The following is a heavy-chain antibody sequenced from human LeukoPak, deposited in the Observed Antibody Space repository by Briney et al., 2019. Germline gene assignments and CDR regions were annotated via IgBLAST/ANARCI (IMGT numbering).Heavy chain of an antibody. D-gene: IGHD5-12*01. Sequence: PGESLKISCKASGYIFTNYWIGWVRQMPGKGLEWMGIIYPRDSDTRYSPSFQGQVTVSADKSISTAYLQWNTLEASDTAMYYCARRQYSGYDSDFWGQGTLVTVSS. CDR3: ARRQYSGYDSDF. V-gene: IGHV5-51*01. J-gene: IGHJ4*02. CDR2: IYPRDSDT. CDR1: GYIFTNYW.